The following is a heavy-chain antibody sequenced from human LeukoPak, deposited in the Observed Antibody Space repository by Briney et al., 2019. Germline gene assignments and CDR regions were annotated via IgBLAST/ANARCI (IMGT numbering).Heavy chain of an antibody. V-gene: IGHV3-23*01. CDR3: AKGASVVATVKTNDY. Sequence: ETLSLTCAVYGGSFSGYYWSWVRQAPGKGLEWVSAISGSGGSTYYADSVKGLFTISRDNSKNTLYLQMNSLRAEDTAVYYCAKGASVVATVKTNDYWGQGTLVTVSS. CDR2: ISGSGGST. CDR1: GGSFSGYY. D-gene: IGHD5-12*01. J-gene: IGHJ4*02.